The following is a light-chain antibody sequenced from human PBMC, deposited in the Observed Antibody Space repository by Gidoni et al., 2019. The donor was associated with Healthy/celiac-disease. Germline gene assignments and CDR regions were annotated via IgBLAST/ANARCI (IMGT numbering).Light chain of an antibody. Sequence: DIKMPQHPSSLSASVGDRVTITCRASQSSRSYLTWYQTKPGKAPKLLIYAASSLQSGVPSRFSGSGPATDFLLTISSLQPEPFAPYYCQQSYSTSYTFGQGTKLEIK. J-gene: IGKJ2*01. V-gene: IGKV1-39*01. CDR2: AAS. CDR1: QSSRSY. CDR3: QQSYSTSYT.